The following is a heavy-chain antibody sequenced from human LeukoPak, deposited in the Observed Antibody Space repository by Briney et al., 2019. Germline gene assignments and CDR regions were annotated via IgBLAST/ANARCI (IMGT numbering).Heavy chain of an antibody. Sequence: GGSLRLSCAASGFTFSSYAMHWVRQAPGKGLEWVAVISYDGSNKYYADSVKGRFTISRDNSKNTLYLQMNSLRAEDTAVYYCAKGRSSGYGPLAFDIWGQGTMVTVSS. CDR3: AKGRSSGYGPLAFDI. D-gene: IGHD3-22*01. CDR2: ISYDGSNK. V-gene: IGHV3-30-3*01. J-gene: IGHJ3*02. CDR1: GFTFSSYA.